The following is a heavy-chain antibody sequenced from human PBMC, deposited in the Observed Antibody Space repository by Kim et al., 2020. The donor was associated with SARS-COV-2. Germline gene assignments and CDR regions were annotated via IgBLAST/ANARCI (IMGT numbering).Heavy chain of an antibody. CDR3: ARDSSYYYYSSGYYY. J-gene: IGHJ4*02. D-gene: IGHD3-22*01. CDR1: GGTFSSYA. Sequence: SVKVSCKASGGTFSSYAISWVRQAPGQGLEWMGGIIPIFGTANYAQKFQGRVTITADESTSTAYMELSSLRSEDTAVYYCARDSSYYYYSSGYYYWGQGTLVTVSS. V-gene: IGHV1-69*13. CDR2: IIPIFGTA.